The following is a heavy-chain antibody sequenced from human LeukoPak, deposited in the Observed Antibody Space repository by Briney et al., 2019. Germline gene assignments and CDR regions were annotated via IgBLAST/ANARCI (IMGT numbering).Heavy chain of an antibody. J-gene: IGHJ4*02. V-gene: IGHV3-30*18. Sequence: GGSLRLSCAASGFTFSSYGMHWVRQAPGKGLEWVAVILYDGSNKYYADSVKGRFTMSRDNSKNTLYLQVSSLRTEDTAVYFCAKDNRGYFDFWGQGTLVTVSS. D-gene: IGHD3-16*01. CDR2: ILYDGSNK. CDR1: GFTFSSYG. CDR3: AKDNRGYFDF.